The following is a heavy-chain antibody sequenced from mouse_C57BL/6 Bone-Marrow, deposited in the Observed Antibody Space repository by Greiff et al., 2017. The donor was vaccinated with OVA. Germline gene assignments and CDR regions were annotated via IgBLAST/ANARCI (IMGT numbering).Heavy chain of an antibody. D-gene: IGHD2-5*01. CDR3: ARKSAYYSNYFDY. Sequence: EVKVVESGGGLVKPGGSLKLSCAASGFTFSDYGMHWVRQAPEKGLEWVAYISSGSSTIYYADTVKGRFTISRDNAKNTLFLQMTSLRSEDTAMYYCARKSAYYSNYFDYWGQGTTLTVSS. J-gene: IGHJ2*01. CDR2: ISSGSSTI. V-gene: IGHV5-17*01. CDR1: GFTFSDYG.